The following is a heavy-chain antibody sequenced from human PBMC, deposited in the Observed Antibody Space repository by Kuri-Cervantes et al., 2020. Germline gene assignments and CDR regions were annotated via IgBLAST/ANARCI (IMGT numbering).Heavy chain of an antibody. CDR3: ARGASRTISGVGVNFPEYFQF. D-gene: IGHD1-26*01. Sequence: ASVKVSCKASGYTFTSYGISWVRQAPGQGLEWMGWISAYNGDTNYAQKFQGRVTMTTDTSTSTAYMELRSLRSDDTAVYYCARGASRTISGVGVNFPEYFQFWGQGSLVTVSS. CDR1: GYTFTSYG. J-gene: IGHJ1*01. CDR2: ISAYNGDT. V-gene: IGHV1-18*01.